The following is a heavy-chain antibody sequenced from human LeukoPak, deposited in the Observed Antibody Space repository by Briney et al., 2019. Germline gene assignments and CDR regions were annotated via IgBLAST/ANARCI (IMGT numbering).Heavy chain of an antibody. CDR3: ASSDSSGYLHAFDI. J-gene: IGHJ3*02. D-gene: IGHD3-22*01. Sequence: SETLSLTCTVSGGSISSSSYYWGWIRQPPGKGLEWIGSIYYSGSTYYNPSPKSRVTISVDTSKNQFSLKLSSVTAADTAVYYCASSDSSGYLHAFDIWGQGTMVTVSS. CDR1: GGSISSSSYY. V-gene: IGHV4-39*01. CDR2: IYYSGST.